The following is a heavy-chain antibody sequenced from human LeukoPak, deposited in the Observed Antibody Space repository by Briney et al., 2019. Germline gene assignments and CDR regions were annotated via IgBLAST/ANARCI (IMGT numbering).Heavy chain of an antibody. CDR2: IYSGGST. CDR3: ARYSSGYSTYFDY. J-gene: IGHJ4*02. Sequence: GGSLRLSCAASGFTVSSNYMSWVRQAPGKGLERVSIIYSGGSTYYADSVKGRFTISRDNSKNTLYLQMNSLRAEDTAVYYCARYSSGYSTYFDYWGQGTLVTVSS. D-gene: IGHD3-22*01. CDR1: GFTVSSNY. V-gene: IGHV3-66*01.